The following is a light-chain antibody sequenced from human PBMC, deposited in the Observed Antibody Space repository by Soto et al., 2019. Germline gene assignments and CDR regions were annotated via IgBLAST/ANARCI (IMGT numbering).Light chain of an antibody. CDR1: QSVSSSY. J-gene: IGKJ4*01. V-gene: IGKV3-20*01. CDR3: HQYYSSPLT. CDR2: GAS. Sequence: EIVLTQSPGTLSLSPGERATLSCRASQSVSSSYLAWYKQKPGQAPRLLIYGASSRATGIPDRFSGSGSGTDFTLTISRLAPEDFAVDYCHQYYSSPLTFGGRTNVEIK.